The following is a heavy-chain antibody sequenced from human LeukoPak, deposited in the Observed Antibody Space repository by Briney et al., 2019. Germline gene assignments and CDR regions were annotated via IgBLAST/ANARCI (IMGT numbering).Heavy chain of an antibody. Sequence: SETLSLTCTVSGGSISTYYWSWIRQPPGKGLEWIGYIYYSGSTNYNPSLKSRVTISVDTSKNQFSLKLSSVTAADTAVYYCARYDKYFQHWGQGTLVTVSS. V-gene: IGHV4-59*08. CDR3: ARYDKYFQH. CDR1: GGSISTYY. J-gene: IGHJ1*01. D-gene: IGHD3-22*01. CDR2: IYYSGST.